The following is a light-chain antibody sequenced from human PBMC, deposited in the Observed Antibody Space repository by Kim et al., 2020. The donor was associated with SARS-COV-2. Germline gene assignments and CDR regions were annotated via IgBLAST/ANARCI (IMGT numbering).Light chain of an antibody. CDR2: QAS. J-gene: IGKJ2*02. Sequence: DIYTTQSPSTLSASVGHRVTITCRASQSISLLAWYQQKPGKAPKLLIYQASTLESGVPSRFSGSGSGTEFSLTISSLQPDDFATYHCQHYGSYPCTFGQGTKLEI. CDR1: QSISL. V-gene: IGKV1-5*01. CDR3: QHYGSYPCT.